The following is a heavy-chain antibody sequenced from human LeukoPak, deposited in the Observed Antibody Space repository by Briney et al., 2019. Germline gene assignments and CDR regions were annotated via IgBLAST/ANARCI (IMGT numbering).Heavy chain of an antibody. CDR3: ARGGISKQLLVLAYSVYYSYMDV. J-gene: IGHJ6*03. Sequence: ASVKVSCKASGYTFISYDINWVRQATGQGLEWMGWMNPNSGNTGYAQKFQGRVTFTRNTSISTAYMELSSLRSEDTAVYYCARGGISKQLLVLAYSVYYSYMDVWGKGTTVTVSS. CDR2: MNPNSGNT. V-gene: IGHV1-8*01. CDR1: GYTFISYD. D-gene: IGHD6-13*01.